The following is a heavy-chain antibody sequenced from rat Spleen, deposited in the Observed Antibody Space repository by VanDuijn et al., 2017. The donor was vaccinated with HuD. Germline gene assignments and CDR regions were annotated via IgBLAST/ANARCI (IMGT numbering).Heavy chain of an antibody. Sequence: EVQLVESGGGLVQPGGTLKLSCAASGFIFSRSAMAWVRQAPTKGLEWVATISYDGTSTYYRDSVKGRYTISRDNAKSSLYLQMNSLRSEDTATYYCARQWDYWGQGVMVTVSS. V-gene: IGHV5-29*01. CDR1: GFIFSRSA. CDR2: ISYDGTST. J-gene: IGHJ2*01. CDR3: ARQWDY.